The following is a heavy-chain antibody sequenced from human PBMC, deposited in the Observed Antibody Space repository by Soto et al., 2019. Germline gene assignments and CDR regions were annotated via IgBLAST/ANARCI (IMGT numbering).Heavy chain of an antibody. CDR3: TLRHDSSMGPIY. D-gene: IGHD3-16*01. Sequence: SGPAGEPTQTLTLTCTVSGFSLTTGGMTVGWIRQPPGKAPEWLALAHEYSPSLQYRLTFTKDTSKNQVVLTMTNVDPGDTATYYCTLRHDSSMGPIYWGQGIQVTVS. J-gene: IGHJ4*02. CDR2: AH. V-gene: IGHV2-5*01. CDR1: GFSLTTGGMT.